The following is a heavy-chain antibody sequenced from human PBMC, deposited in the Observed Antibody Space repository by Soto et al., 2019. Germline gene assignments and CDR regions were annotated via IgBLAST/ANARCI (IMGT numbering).Heavy chain of an antibody. Sequence: QVHLQQWGAGLLKPSETLSLTCAAYGGSLSGYYWSWIRQPPGKGLEWIGEINPSGSTNYNPSLKSRVTLSADTSKKQFSLKLRSVIAADTAVYYCAIDTYYYYVMDVW. CDR2: INPSGST. D-gene: IGHD3-9*01. J-gene: IGHJ6*01. CDR1: GGSLSGYY. V-gene: IGHV4-34*01. CDR3: AIDTYYYYVMDV.